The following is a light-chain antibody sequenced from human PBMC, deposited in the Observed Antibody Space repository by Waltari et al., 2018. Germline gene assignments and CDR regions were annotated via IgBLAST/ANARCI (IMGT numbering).Light chain of an antibody. Sequence: QSALTQPRSVSGSPGQSVTISCTGTRSAVGGYDSVHWYQQTPGKAPKLMVFEVNRRPSGVPDRFSGSKSGNTASLTISGLQAEDEADYYCCSYAGSYTWVFGTGTKVTVL. CDR3: CSYAGSYTWV. CDR2: EVN. J-gene: IGLJ1*01. CDR1: RSAVGGYDS. V-gene: IGLV2-11*01.